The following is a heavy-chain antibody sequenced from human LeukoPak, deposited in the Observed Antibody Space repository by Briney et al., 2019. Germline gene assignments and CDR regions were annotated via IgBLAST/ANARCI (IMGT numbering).Heavy chain of an antibody. CDR2: ISGSGGST. Sequence: GGSLRLSCAASGFTISSYAMSWVRQAPGKGLEWVSAISGSGGSTYYADSVKGRFTISRDNSKNTLYLQMNSLRAEDTAVYYLSKGPGGPEPAYFCYLGQGTLVTVSS. CDR3: SKGPGGPEPAYFCY. D-gene: IGHD1-14*01. V-gene: IGHV3-23*01. CDR1: GFTISSYA. J-gene: IGHJ4*01.